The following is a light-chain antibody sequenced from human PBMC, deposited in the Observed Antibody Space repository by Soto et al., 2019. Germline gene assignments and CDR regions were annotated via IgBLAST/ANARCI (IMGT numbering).Light chain of an antibody. J-gene: IGKJ1*01. CDR1: QSLVYTDGNTY. Sequence: DVVMTQSPLSLPVTLGQSASISCRFSQSLVYTDGNTYLNWFHQRPGQSPRRLIYKVSNRDSGVPDRFSGSGSGTYFTLEISRVEADDVGVYYCMQGTHWPPTFGQGTKVEIK. CDR2: KVS. V-gene: IGKV2-30*01. CDR3: MQGTHWPPT.